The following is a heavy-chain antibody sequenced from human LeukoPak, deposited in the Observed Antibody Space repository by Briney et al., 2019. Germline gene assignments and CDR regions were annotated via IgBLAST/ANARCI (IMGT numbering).Heavy chain of an antibody. CDR3: ARDSSSGDLDY. CDR1: GYTFTSYD. J-gene: IGHJ4*02. D-gene: IGHD6-13*01. Sequence: ASVKVSCKASGYTFTSYDINWVRQATGQGLEWMGWINPNSGGTNYAQKFQGRVTMTRDTSISTAYMELSRLRSDDTAVYYCARDSSSGDLDYWGQGTLVTVSS. CDR2: INPNSGGT. V-gene: IGHV1-2*02.